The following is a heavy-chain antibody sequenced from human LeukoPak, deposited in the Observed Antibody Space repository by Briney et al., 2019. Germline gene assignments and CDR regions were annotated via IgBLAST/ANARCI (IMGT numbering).Heavy chain of an antibody. D-gene: IGHD3-10*01. Sequence: PSETLSLTCTVSGGSISSYYWSWIRQPPGKGLEWIGYIYYSGSTNYNPSLKSRVTMSVDTSKNQFSLKLSSVTAAGTAVYYCARDFHYYGSGSYWDWFDPWGQGTLVTVSS. CDR2: IYYSGST. CDR1: GGSISSYY. V-gene: IGHV4-59*12. J-gene: IGHJ5*02. CDR3: ARDFHYYGSGSYWDWFDP.